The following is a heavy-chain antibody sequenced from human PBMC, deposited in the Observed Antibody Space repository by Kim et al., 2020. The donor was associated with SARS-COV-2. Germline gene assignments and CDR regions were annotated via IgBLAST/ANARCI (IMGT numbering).Heavy chain of an antibody. CDR1: GFTFGSYA. Sequence: GGSLRLSCAASGFTFGSYAMSWVRQAPGKGLEWVSGISATASGSFYGDSVKGRFTISRDNSRNTLYLQMNSLRVEDTAVYFCAKDQRSRGALGEYYFDSWGQGTPVTVSS. CDR2: ISATASGS. V-gene: IGHV3-23*01. CDR3: AKDQRSRGALGEYYFDS. J-gene: IGHJ4*02. D-gene: IGHD3-16*01.